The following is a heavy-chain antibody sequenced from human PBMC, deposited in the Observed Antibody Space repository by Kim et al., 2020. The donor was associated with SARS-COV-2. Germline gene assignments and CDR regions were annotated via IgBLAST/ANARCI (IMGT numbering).Heavy chain of an antibody. D-gene: IGHD3-16*01. Sequence: GGSLRLSCAASGFNFSSYGMHWVRQAPGKGLEWVALISYDGSKKYYADSVKGRFTISRDNSENTLYLQMNSLRPEDTAVYYCAKVRRCWTNNFGGWGQG. V-gene: IGHV3-30*18. CDR3: AKVRRCWTNNFGG. CDR1: GFNFSSYG. J-gene: IGHJ4*02. CDR2: ISYDGSKK.